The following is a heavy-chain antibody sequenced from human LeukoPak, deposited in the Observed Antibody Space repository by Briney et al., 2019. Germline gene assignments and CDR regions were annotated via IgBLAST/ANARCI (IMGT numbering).Heavy chain of an antibody. D-gene: IGHD3-16*01. CDR1: GYTFTSYD. V-gene: IGHV1-8*01. CDR3: ARGAELGDYVSVDY. Sequence: ASVEVSCKASGYTFTSYDINWVRQATGQGLEWMGWMNPNSGNTGYAQKFQGRVTMTRNTSISTAYMELSSLRSEDTAVYYCARGAELGDYVSVDYWGQGTLVTVSS. J-gene: IGHJ4*02. CDR2: MNPNSGNT.